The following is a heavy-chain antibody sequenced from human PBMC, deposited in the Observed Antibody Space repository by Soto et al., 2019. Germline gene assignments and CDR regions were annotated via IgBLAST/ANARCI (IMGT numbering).Heavy chain of an antibody. D-gene: IGHD6-19*01. Sequence: VQLVESGGGVVQPGRSLRLSCAASGFTFSSYAMHWVRQAPGKGLEWVAVISYDGSNKYYADSVKGRFTISRDNSKNTLYLQMNSLRAEDTAVYYCARDLVADVYSSVDYYGMDVWGQGTTVTVSS. CDR2: ISYDGSNK. J-gene: IGHJ6*02. V-gene: IGHV3-30-3*01. CDR1: GFTFSSYA. CDR3: ARDLVADVYSSVDYYGMDV.